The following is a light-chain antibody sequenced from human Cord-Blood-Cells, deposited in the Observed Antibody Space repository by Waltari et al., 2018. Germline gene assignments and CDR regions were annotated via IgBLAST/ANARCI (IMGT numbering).Light chain of an antibody. J-gene: IGKJ4*01. Sequence: DIQMTQSPSSLSASVGDRVTITCRASQSISSYLNWYQQKPGKAPKLLIYAASSLQSGVPSRFSGSGDGTEFTLTISSLQPEDFATYYCQQSDSTPPITFGGGTKVEIK. V-gene: IGKV1-39*01. CDR1: QSISSY. CDR3: QQSDSTPPIT. CDR2: AAS.